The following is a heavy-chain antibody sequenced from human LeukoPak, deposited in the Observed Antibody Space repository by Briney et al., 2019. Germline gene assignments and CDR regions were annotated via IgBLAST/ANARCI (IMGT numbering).Heavy chain of an antibody. J-gene: IGHJ4*02. D-gene: IGHD6-19*01. V-gene: IGHV3-11*04. Sequence: PGGSLRLSCAASGFTFSDHYMDWVRQAPGKGLEWVSYISNSGSMIYYADSVKGRFTLSRDNAKNSLYLQMNSLRDEDTAVYYCARGPISGWSADYWGQGTLVTVSS. CDR1: GFTFSDHY. CDR2: ISNSGSMI. CDR3: ARGPISGWSADY.